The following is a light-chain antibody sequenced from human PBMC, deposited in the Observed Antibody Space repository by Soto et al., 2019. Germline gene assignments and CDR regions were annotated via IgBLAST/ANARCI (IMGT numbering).Light chain of an antibody. CDR3: QTCNSSTVLT. CDR1: SSIGRN. V-gene: IGKV3-15*01. J-gene: IGKJ4*01. CDR2: GAS. Sequence: ERVMTQSPATLSVFPGERATLSCRASSSIGRNLAWYQQKPGQTPRLLIYGASTRAGGVPARFSGSASGTELTLTITTLQSEDFAVYYCQTCNSSTVLTFGEGNNIEI.